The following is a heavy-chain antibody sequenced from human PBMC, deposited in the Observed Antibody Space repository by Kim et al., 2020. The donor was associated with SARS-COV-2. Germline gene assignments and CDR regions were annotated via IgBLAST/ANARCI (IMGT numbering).Heavy chain of an antibody. CDR2: ISPYSGNT. D-gene: IGHD3-10*01. CDR1: GYTFTSYG. Sequence: ASVKVSCKASGYTFTSYGITWVRQAPGQGLEWMGWISPYSGNTNYAQMLQGRVTLTTDTSTSTAYMELRSLRSDDTAVYYCGSGIRLSGAGGSGDLGYCGQGTLVTVSS. CDR3: GSGIRLSGAGGSGDLGY. J-gene: IGHJ4*02. V-gene: IGHV1-18*01.